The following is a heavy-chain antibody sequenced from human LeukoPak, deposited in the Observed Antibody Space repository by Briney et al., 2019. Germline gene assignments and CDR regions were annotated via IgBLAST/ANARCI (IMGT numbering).Heavy chain of an antibody. CDR2: ISAYNGNT. Sequence: ASVKVSCKASGYTLSNYAISWVRQAPGQGLEWMGWISAYNGNTNYAPKLQGRVTMTTDTSTSAAYMELRSLRSDDTAVYYCARANYGSGIRWFDPWGQGTLVTVSS. J-gene: IGHJ5*02. CDR1: GYTLSNYA. CDR3: ARANYGSGIRWFDP. D-gene: IGHD3-10*01. V-gene: IGHV1-18*01.